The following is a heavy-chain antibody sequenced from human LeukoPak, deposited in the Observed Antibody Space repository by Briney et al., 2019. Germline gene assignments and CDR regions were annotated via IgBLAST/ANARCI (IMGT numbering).Heavy chain of an antibody. CDR1: GFPFSSYD. Sequence: GALRLSCAASGFPFSSYDMTWVRQAPGRGLEWGSSIRPSGDNTYYGDSVKGRFTISRDNSKNTVYLQMNNMRVDDTAVYYCARVAGWHWFDPWGQGTMVTVSS. J-gene: IGHJ5*02. CDR2: IRPSGDNT. V-gene: IGHV3-23*01. D-gene: IGHD6-19*01. CDR3: ARVAGWHWFDP.